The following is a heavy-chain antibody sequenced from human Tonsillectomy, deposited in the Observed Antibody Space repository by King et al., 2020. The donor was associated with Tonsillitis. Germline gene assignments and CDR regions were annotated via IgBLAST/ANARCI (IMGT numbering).Heavy chain of an antibody. CDR3: ARGGYSGSRLYYFDY. J-gene: IGHJ4*02. CDR2: IKQDGSEK. CDR1: GFTFSSYW. D-gene: IGHD1-26*01. Sequence: VQLVESGGGLVQPGGSLRLSCAASGFTFSSYWMSWVRQAPGKGLEWVANIKQDGSEKYYVDSVKGRFTISRDNAKNSLYLQMNSLRAEDTAVYYCARGGYSGSRLYYFDYWGQGTLVTVSS. V-gene: IGHV3-7*01.